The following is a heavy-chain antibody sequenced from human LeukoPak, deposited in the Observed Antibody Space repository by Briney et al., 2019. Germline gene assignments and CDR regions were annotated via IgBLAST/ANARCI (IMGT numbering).Heavy chain of an antibody. V-gene: IGHV4-34*01. CDR1: GGSFSGYY. D-gene: IGHD3-22*01. CDR3: ARGKDYYDSSGYYSAFDY. J-gene: IGHJ4*02. Sequence: SETLSLTCAVYGGSFSGYYWSWIRQPPGKGLEWIGEINHSGSTNYNPSLKSRVTISVDTSKNQFSLKLSSVTAAVTAVYYCARGKDYYDSSGYYSAFDYWGQGTLVTVSS. CDR2: INHSGST.